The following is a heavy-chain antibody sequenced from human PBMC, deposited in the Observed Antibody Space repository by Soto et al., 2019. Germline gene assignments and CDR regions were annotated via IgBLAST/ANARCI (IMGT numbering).Heavy chain of an antibody. Sequence: QVQLQESGPGLVKPSQTLSLTCTVSGGSISSGGYYWSWIRQHPGKGLEWIGYIYYSGSTYYNPYLKSRVTISVDTSKNQFSLKLSSVTAADTAVYYCARVLPPTFTPGSRNSNYVSWFDPWGQGTLVTVSS. D-gene: IGHD4-4*01. CDR2: IYYSGST. J-gene: IGHJ5*02. CDR3: ARVLPPTFTPGSRNSNYVSWFDP. V-gene: IGHV4-31*03. CDR1: GGSISSGGYY.